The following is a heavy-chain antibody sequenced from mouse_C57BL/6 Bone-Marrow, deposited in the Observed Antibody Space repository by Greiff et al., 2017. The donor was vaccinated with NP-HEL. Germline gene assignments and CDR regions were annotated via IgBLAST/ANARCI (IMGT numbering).Heavy chain of an antibody. CDR1: GYTFTDYE. CDR2: IDPETGGT. D-gene: IGHD1-1*01. V-gene: IGHV1-15*01. J-gene: IGHJ3*01. Sequence: QVQLQQSGAELVRPGASVTLSCKASGYTFTDYEMHWVKQTPVHGLEWIGAIDPETGGTAYNQKFKGKAILTADKSSSTAYMELRSLTSEDSAVYYCTRIMDYGSRGAYWGQGTLVTVSA. CDR3: TRIMDYGSRGAY.